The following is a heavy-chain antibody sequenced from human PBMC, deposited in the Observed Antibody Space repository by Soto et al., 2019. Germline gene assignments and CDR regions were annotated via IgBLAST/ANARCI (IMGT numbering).Heavy chain of an antibody. D-gene: IGHD4-17*01. CDR1: GGTFSSYS. CDR3: ARDKAVTGDFDY. Sequence: QVQLVQSGTEVKKSGSSVKVSCKASGGTFSSYSISWMRQAPGQGLEWMGRIIPILGIANYAQKFQGRVTITADKSTSTAYMELSSLRSEDTAIYYCARDKAVTGDFDYWGQGTLVNVSS. CDR2: IIPILGIA. V-gene: IGHV1-69*08. J-gene: IGHJ4*02.